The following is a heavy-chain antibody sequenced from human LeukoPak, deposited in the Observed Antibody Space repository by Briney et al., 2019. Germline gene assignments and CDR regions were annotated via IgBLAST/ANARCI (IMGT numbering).Heavy chain of an antibody. Sequence: SETLSLTCAVYGGSFSDYYWSWIRQPPGKGLERIGEINHSGSTNYNPSLKSRVTISVDTSKNQFSLKLSSVTAADTAVYYCARGTRRRYSTQNDAFDIWGQGTMVTVSS. CDR2: INHSGST. CDR1: GGSFSDYY. CDR3: ARGTRRRYSTQNDAFDI. J-gene: IGHJ3*02. D-gene: IGHD5-18*01. V-gene: IGHV4-34*01.